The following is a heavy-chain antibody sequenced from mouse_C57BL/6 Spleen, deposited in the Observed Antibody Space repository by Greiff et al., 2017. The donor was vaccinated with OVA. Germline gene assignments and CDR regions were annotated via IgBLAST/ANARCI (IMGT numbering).Heavy chain of an antibody. Sequence: VQLQQSVPVLVKPGASVKLSCTASGYTFTNSYMNWVKQSHGKSLEWIGVINPYNGGTRYNQKFKGKATLTVDKSSSTAYMELNSLTSEDSAVYYCARSGTTYGYFEVWGTGTTVTVAS. V-gene: IGHV1-19*01. J-gene: IGHJ1*03. CDR2: INPYNGGT. CDR1: GYTFTNSY. D-gene: IGHD1-1*01. CDR3: ARSGTTYGYFEV.